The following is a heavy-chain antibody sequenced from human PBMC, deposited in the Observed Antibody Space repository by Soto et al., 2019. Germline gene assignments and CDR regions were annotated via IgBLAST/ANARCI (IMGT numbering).Heavy chain of an antibody. J-gene: IGHJ4*02. CDR1: GGSISSSSYY. CDR2: IYYSGST. D-gene: IGHD3-16*01. V-gene: IGHV4-39*01. Sequence: SETLSLTXTVSGGSISSSSYYWGWIRQPPGKGLEWIGSIYYSGSTYYNPSLKSRVTISVDTSKNQFSLKLSSVTAADPAVYYCARLRGGLDFDYWGQGTLVTVSS. CDR3: ARLRGGLDFDY.